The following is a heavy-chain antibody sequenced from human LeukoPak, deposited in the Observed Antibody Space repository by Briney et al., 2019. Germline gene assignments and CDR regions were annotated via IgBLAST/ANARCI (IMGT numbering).Heavy chain of an antibody. V-gene: IGHV3-7*03. CDR2: IKNDGSEK. Sequence: GGSLRLSCAASGFVFRNYFMSWVRQAPGKGLEWVASIKNDGSEKYYVDSVKGRFTISRDNAKNSLYLQMNSLRAEDTALYYCARYVTALDYWGQGTLVTVSS. CDR3: ARYVTALDY. CDR1: GFVFRNYF. D-gene: IGHD2-21*02. J-gene: IGHJ4*02.